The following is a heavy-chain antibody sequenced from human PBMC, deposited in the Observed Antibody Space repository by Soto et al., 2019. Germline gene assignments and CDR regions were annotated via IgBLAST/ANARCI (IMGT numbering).Heavy chain of an antibody. CDR1: GFTFSSYD. V-gene: IGHV3-13*01. CDR3: ARTPGRYSSSWYDY. CDR2: IGTAGDT. D-gene: IGHD6-13*01. J-gene: IGHJ4*02. Sequence: EVQLVESGGGLVQPGGSLRLSCAASGFTFSSYDMHWVRQGTGKGLEWVSAIGTAGDTYYPGSVKGRFTVSRENAKNSLYLQMNSLRVGDTVVYYCARTPGRYSSSWYDYWGQGTVVTVSS.